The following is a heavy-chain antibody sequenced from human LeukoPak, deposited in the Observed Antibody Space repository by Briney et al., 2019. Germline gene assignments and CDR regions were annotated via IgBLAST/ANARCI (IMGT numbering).Heavy chain of an antibody. V-gene: IGHV3-48*03. Sequence: GVSLRLSCAAAGFTFSSYELNWVRHAPGQGLEWVSYISSSGSTIYYADSVKGRFTISRDNAKNSLYLQMNSLRAEDTAVYYCARDEYSGYDLGYWGQGTLVTVSS. J-gene: IGHJ4*02. CDR2: ISSSGSTI. CDR3: ARDEYSGYDLGY. CDR1: GFTFSSYE. D-gene: IGHD5-12*01.